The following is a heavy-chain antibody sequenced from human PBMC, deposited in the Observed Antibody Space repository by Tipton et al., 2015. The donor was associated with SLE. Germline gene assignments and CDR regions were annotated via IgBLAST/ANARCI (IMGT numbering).Heavy chain of an antibody. Sequence: LRLSCAVYGGSFSGYYWSWIRQPPGKGLEWIGEINHSGSTNYNPSLKSRVTISVDTSKNQFSLKLSSVTAADTAVYYCARGRSGSHSYYYMDVWGKGTTVTVSS. CDR1: GGSFSGYY. CDR3: ARGRSGSHSYYYMDV. D-gene: IGHD1-26*01. CDR2: INHSGST. J-gene: IGHJ6*03. V-gene: IGHV4-34*01.